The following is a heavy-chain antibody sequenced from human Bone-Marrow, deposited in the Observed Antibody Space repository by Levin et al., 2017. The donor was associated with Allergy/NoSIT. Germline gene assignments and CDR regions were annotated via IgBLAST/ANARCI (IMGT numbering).Heavy chain of an antibody. CDR1: GGSISSGNYY. V-gene: IGHV4-61*02. CDR2: IYTSGGT. D-gene: IGHD2-2*02. Sequence: SETLSLTCTVSGGSISSGNYYWSWIRQPAGERLEWIGRIYTSGGTNYNPSLKSRVTISLDTSKNQFSLKLTSVTAADTAVYYCARVGHVRESSGTSWYSFSYYYMDVWGKGTTVTVSS. J-gene: IGHJ6*03. CDR3: ARVGHVRESSGTSWYSFSYYYMDV.